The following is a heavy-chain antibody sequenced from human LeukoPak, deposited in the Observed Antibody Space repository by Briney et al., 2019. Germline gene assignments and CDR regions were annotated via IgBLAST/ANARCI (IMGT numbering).Heavy chain of an antibody. D-gene: IGHD6-19*01. CDR1: GGSFSGYY. CDR3: ARNVGWYSHDT. Sequence: SETLSLTCAVYGGSFSGYYWSWIRQPPGKGLEWIGEINHSGSTNYNPSLKSRVTISVDTSKNQFSLKLSSVTAADTAVYYCARNVGWYSHDTWGQGTLVTVSS. V-gene: IGHV4-34*01. J-gene: IGHJ5*02. CDR2: INHSGST.